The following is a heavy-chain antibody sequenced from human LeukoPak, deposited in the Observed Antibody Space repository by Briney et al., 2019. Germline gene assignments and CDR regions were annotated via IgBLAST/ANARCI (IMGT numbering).Heavy chain of an antibody. D-gene: IGHD3-9*01. V-gene: IGHV1-2*02. J-gene: IGHJ6*03. CDR3: ARANYDILTGYRPTYYYYYMDV. Sequence: ASVKVSCKASGYTFTGYYMHWVRQAPGQGLEWMGWINPNSGGTNYAQKFQGRVTMTRDTSISTAYMELSRLRSDYTAVYYCARANYDILTGYRPTYYYYYMDVWGKGTTVTISS. CDR1: GYTFTGYY. CDR2: INPNSGGT.